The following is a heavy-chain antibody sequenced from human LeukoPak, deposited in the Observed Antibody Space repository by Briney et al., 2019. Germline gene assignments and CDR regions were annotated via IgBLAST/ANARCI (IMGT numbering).Heavy chain of an antibody. CDR2: ISGSGGST. J-gene: IGHJ3*02. Sequence: PGGSLRLSCAASGFTFSSYAMSWARQAPGKGLEWASAISGSGGSTYYADSVKGRFTISRDNSKNTLYLQMNSLRAEDTAVYYCAKVRRSSGWYRGAFDIWGQGTMVTVSS. V-gene: IGHV3-23*01. CDR1: GFTFSSYA. CDR3: AKVRRSSGWYRGAFDI. D-gene: IGHD6-19*01.